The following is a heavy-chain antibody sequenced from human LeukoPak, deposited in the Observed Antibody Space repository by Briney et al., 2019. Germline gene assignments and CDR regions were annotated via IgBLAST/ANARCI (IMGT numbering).Heavy chain of an antibody. CDR2: INSDGSST. Sequence: GGSLRLSCAASGFTFSSYWMHWVRQAPGKGLVWVSRINSDGSSTTYADSVKGRFTISRDNAKNALYLQMSSLRAEDTAVYYCARAGPFDDWFDPWGQGTLVTVSS. D-gene: IGHD3-9*01. V-gene: IGHV3-74*01. CDR1: GFTFSSYW. J-gene: IGHJ5*02. CDR3: ARAGPFDDWFDP.